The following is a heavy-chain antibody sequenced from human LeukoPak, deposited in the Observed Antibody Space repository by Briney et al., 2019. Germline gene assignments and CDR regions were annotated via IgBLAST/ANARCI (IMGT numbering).Heavy chain of an antibody. J-gene: IGHJ3*02. CDR1: GGSISSYY. V-gene: IGHV4-59*08. Sequence: SETLSLTCTVSGGSISSYYWSWIRQPPGKGLEWIGYIYYSGSTNYNPSLKSRVTISVDTSKNQFSLKLSSVTAADTAEYYCARLRPPRITMVRGVIPNRAFDIWGQGTMVTVSS. CDR3: ARLRPPRITMVRGVIPNRAFDI. D-gene: IGHD3-10*01. CDR2: IYYSGST.